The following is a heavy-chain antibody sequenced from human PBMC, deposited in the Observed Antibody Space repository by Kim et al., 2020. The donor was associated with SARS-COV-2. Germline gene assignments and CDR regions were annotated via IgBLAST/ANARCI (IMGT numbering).Heavy chain of an antibody. CDR1: GYTFTSYG. CDR3: ARDEGRGFWSGSRYYYYYMDV. D-gene: IGHD3-3*01. CDR2: ISAYNGNT. Sequence: ASVKVSCKASGYTFTSYGISWVRQAPGQGLEWMGWISAYNGNTNYAQKLQGRVTMTTDTSTSTAYMELRSLRSDDTAVYYCARDEGRGFWSGSRYYYYYMDVWGKGTTVTVSS. V-gene: IGHV1-18*01. J-gene: IGHJ6*03.